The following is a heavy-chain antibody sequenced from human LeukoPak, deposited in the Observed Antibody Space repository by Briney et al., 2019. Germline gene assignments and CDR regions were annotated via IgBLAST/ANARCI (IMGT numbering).Heavy chain of an antibody. Sequence: GGSLRLSCAASGFTFRSYWMSWVRQAPGKGLEWVANINQGGSVKYYVDSVKGRFTTSRDDAKNSLYVQMNSLRDEDTAVYYCARVGYSGWNLEYWGQGTLVTVSS. J-gene: IGHJ4*02. D-gene: IGHD5-12*01. CDR3: ARVGYSGWNLEY. CDR2: INQGGSVK. CDR1: GFTFRSYW. V-gene: IGHV3-7*01.